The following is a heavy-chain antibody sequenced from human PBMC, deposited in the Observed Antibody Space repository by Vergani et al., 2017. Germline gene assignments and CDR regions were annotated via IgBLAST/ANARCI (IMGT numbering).Heavy chain of an antibody. Sequence: QLHLQESGPGLVKPSETLSLTCTVSGGSITYGAFYWGWIRQSPGKGLEWIGSIYYSENKFYNPSLESRVTLSIDKTKNQFSLKLKSVTAADTAVYYCASDTHSGQRADRWGQGILVTVTS. D-gene: IGHD6-19*01. CDR2: IYYSENK. V-gene: IGHV4-39*01. CDR1: GGSITYGAFY. CDR3: ASDTHSGQRADR. J-gene: IGHJ5*02.